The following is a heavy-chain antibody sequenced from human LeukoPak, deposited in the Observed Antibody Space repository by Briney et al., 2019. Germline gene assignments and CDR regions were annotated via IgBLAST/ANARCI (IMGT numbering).Heavy chain of an antibody. CDR1: GYTFTSYG. CDR3: ARADILTGYPTDY. V-gene: IGHV1-18*01. CDR2: ISAYNDNT. D-gene: IGHD3-9*01. Sequence: ASVKVSCKASGYTFTSYGISGVRQAPGQGLEGMGWISAYNDNTNYAQKLQGRVTMTTDTSTSTAYMELRSLRSDDTAVYYCARADILTGYPTDYWGQGTLVTVSS. J-gene: IGHJ4*02.